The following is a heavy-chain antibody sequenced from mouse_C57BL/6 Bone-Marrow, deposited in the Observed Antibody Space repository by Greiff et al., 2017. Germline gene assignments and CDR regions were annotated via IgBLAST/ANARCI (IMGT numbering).Heavy chain of an antibody. CDR3: ARDLPKLTGTAY. J-gene: IGHJ3*01. CDR1: GFTFSSYA. CDR2: ISDGGSYT. Sequence: EVKLVESGGGLVKPGGSLKLSCAASGFTFSSYAMSWVRQTPGKRLEWVATISDGGSYTYYPDNVKGRFTISRDNAKNNLYLQMSHLKSEDTAMYYCARDLPKLTGTAYWGQGTLVTVSA. V-gene: IGHV5-4*01. D-gene: IGHD4-1*01.